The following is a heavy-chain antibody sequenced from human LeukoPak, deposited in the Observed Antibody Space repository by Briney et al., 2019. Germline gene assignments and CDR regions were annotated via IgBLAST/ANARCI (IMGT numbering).Heavy chain of an antibody. CDR1: NGSISSYY. Sequence: PSETLSLTCTVSNGSISSYYWSWIRQPPGKGLEWIGSIYYSGITNYNPSLKSRVTISIDTSKNQFSLKLSSVTAADSAVYYSTRATTLVNDYWGQGTLVTVSS. CDR3: TRATTLVNDY. V-gene: IGHV4-59*01. CDR2: IYYSGIT. J-gene: IGHJ4*02. D-gene: IGHD4-23*01.